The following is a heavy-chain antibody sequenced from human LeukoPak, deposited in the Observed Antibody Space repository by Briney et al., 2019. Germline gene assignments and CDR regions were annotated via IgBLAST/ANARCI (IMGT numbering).Heavy chain of an antibody. CDR1: GYTFTSYD. D-gene: IGHD6-6*01. CDR2: MNPNSGNT. J-gene: IGHJ6*03. Sequence: GASVKVSCKASGYTFTSYDINWVRQATGQGLEWMGWMNPNSGNTGYAQKFQGRVTITRNTSISTAYMELSSLRSEDTAVYYCARGSEVQSSSPAFYYYYYYYMDVWGKGTTVTVSS. CDR3: ARGSEVQSSSPAFYYYYYYYMDV. V-gene: IGHV1-8*03.